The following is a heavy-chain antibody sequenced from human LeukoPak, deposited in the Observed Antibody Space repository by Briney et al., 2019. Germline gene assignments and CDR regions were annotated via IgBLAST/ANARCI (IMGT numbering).Heavy chain of an antibody. CDR2: ISYDGSNK. D-gene: IGHD3-16*01. V-gene: IGHV3-30*04. J-gene: IGHJ5*02. CDR1: GFTFSSYA. CDR3: AKDVWGPTAMKNNWFDP. Sequence: GGSLRLSCAASGFTFSSYAMHWVRQAPGKGLEWVAVISYDGSNKYYAGSVKGRFTVSRDNSQNTLYLQMDSLRGDDTALYYCAKDVWGPTAMKNNWFDPWGQGTLVTAS.